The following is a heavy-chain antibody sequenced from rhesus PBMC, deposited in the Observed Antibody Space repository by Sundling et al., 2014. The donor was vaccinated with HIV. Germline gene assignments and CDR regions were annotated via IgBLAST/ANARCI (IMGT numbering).Heavy chain of an antibody. CDR1: GGSISDYYY. Sequence: QVQLQESGPGLVKPSEALSLSCAVSGGSISDYYYWNWIRQPPGKGLEWIANIYGNSATTNYNPSLKSRVTILKDASKNQFSLSLNSLTAADTAVYYCASDSSGWHHRFDYWGQGVLITVSS. CDR2: IYGNSATT. J-gene: IGHJ4*01. V-gene: IGHV4S9*01. CDR3: ASDSSGWHHRFDY. D-gene: IGHD2-21*01.